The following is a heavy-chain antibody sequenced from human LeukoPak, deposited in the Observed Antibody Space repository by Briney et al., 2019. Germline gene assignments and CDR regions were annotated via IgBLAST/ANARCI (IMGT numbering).Heavy chain of an antibody. Sequence: PSETLSLTCTVSGGSISSYYWSWIRQPAGKGLEWIGRIYTSGSTNYHNPSLKSRVSMSVDTSKNQFSLKLSSVTAADTAVYYCANMGYSYAPGLFDPWGQGTLVTVSS. CDR2: IYTSGST. V-gene: IGHV4-4*07. D-gene: IGHD5-18*01. CDR1: GGSISSYY. CDR3: ANMGYSYAPGLFDP. J-gene: IGHJ5*02.